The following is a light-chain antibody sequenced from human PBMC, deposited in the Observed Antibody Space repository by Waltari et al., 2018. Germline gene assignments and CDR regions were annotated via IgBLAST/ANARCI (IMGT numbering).Light chain of an antibody. Sequence: DIQMTQSPSSLSASVGDRVTITCRASQSISNNLNWYQQKPGKAPKPLIYATSGLQSGVPSRFSGRGSGTDFTLTISSLQPEDFATYYCQQTYSTWTFGQGTAVEIK. J-gene: IGKJ1*01. CDR2: ATS. CDR3: QQTYSTWT. V-gene: IGKV1-39*01. CDR1: QSISNN.